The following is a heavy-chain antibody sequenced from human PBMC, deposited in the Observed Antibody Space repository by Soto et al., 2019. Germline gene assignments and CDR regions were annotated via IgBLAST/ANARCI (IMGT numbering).Heavy chain of an antibody. V-gene: IGHV3-74*01. J-gene: IGHJ6*02. CDR1: EFTFRSYW. CDR2: INSDGSVT. Sequence: GGSLRHSCAASEFTFRSYWMHWVRQPPGTGLVWVSHINSDGSVTNYADSVKGRFTISRVNAKNTVYLQMNSLRAEDTAVYYCARESGMNGMDDWAQGTKVTVSS. CDR3: ARESGMNGMDD.